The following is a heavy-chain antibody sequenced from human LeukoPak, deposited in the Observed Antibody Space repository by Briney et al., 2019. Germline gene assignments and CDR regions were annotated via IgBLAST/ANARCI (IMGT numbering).Heavy chain of an antibody. V-gene: IGHV4-39*07. CDR3: ARCWSGSYYNPSYYYYYMDV. Sequence: SSETLSLTCIVSGGSISSSAYYWGWIRQPPGKELEWIGNIYYSGSTYYNPSLKSRVTISVDTSKNQFSLKLSSVTAADTAVYYCARCWSGSYYNPSYYYYYMDVWGKGTTVTVSS. D-gene: IGHD3-10*01. CDR2: IYYSGST. J-gene: IGHJ6*03. CDR1: GGSISSSAYY.